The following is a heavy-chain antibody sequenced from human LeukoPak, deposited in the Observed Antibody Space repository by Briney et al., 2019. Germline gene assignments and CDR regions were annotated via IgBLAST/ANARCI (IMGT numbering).Heavy chain of an antibody. CDR1: GYTFTSYD. Sequence: ASVKVSCKASGYTFTSYDINWVRQATGQGLEWMGWMNPNSGNTGYAQKFQGRVTMTRNTSISTAYMELSSLRSEDTAVYYCARGRGYFDWLGNAFDIWGQGTMVTVSS. D-gene: IGHD3-9*01. CDR3: ARGRGYFDWLGNAFDI. CDR2: MNPNSGNT. J-gene: IGHJ3*02. V-gene: IGHV1-8*01.